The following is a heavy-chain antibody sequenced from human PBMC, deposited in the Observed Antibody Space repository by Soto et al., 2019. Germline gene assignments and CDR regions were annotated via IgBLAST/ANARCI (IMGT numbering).Heavy chain of an antibody. Sequence: GGSLRLSCAASGFTFSDYYMSWIRQAPGKGLEWVSYISSSSGRTIYYADSVKGRFTISRDNAKNSLYLQMNSLRAEDTAVYYCARRPSSSSGFDYWGQGTLVTVSS. V-gene: IGHV3-11*01. CDR1: GFTFSDYY. CDR3: ARRPSSSSGFDY. J-gene: IGHJ4*02. D-gene: IGHD6-6*01. CDR2: ISSSSGRTI.